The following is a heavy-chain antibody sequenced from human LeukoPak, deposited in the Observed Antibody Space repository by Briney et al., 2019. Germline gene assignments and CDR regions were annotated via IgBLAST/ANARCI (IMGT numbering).Heavy chain of an antibody. D-gene: IGHD1-14*01. CDR3: AKDLGPTGAGWFDP. CDR1: GFTSDDYA. Sequence: GGALRLSCAASGFTSDDYAMHWVRQAPGKGLEGVSLISGGGGTTYYAGSVKGRCTNSKDNSKKSLYLQMNSLRTEDTALYYCAKDLGPTGAGWFDPWGQGTLVTVSS. V-gene: IGHV3-43*02. J-gene: IGHJ5*02. CDR2: ISGGGGTT.